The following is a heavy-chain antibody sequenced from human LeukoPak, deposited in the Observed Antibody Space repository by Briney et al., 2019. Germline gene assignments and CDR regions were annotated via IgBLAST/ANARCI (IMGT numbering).Heavy chain of an antibody. D-gene: IGHD3-10*01. CDR2: ISSSSSYT. CDR1: GFTFSDYY. V-gene: IGHV3-11*06. CDR3: ARFDGSGSREAFDP. J-gene: IGHJ5*02. Sequence: GGSLRLSCAASGFTFSDYYMSWIRQAPGKGLEWVSYISSSSSYTNYADSVKGRFTISRDNAKNSLYLQMNSLRAEDTAVYYCARFDGSGSREAFDPWGQGTLVTVSS.